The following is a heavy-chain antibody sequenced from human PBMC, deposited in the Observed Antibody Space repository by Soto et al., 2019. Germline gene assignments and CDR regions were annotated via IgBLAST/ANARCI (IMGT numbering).Heavy chain of an antibody. V-gene: IGHV3-11*03. CDR2: ISVSSTYA. CDR3: ARGARYYPSETLAIFDS. Sequence: PGGSLRLSCSASGFTCSSYAMSWVRQAPGKGLECVAYISVSSTYANYADSVEGRFTISRDNAENSLFLQMNSLRVEDSAVYFCARGARYYPSETLAIFDSWGKGPLVTV. CDR1: GFTCSSYA. D-gene: IGHD3-10*01. J-gene: IGHJ4*02.